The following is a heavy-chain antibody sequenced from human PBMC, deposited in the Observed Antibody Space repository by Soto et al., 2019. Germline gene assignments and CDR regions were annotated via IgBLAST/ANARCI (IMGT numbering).Heavy chain of an antibody. J-gene: IGHJ6*02. CDR1: GGTFSSYT. Sequence: QVQLVQSGAEVKKPGSSVKVSCKASGGTFSSYTISWVRQAPGQGLEWMGRIIPILGIANYAQKFQGRVTITADKSTSTAYMELSSLRSEDTAVYYCAREDSSWYGSSAYYYYGMDVWGQGTTVTVSS. CDR2: IIPILGIA. V-gene: IGHV1-69*08. CDR3: AREDSSWYGSSAYYYYGMDV. D-gene: IGHD6-13*01.